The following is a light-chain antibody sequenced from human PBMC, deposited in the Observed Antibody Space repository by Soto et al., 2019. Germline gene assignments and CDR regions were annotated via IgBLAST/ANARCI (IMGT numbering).Light chain of an antibody. Sequence: QSVLTQPASVSGSPGQSITISCTGTSRDVGGYNYVSWYQQHPGKAPKLMIYEVRNRPSGISNRFSGSKSGNTASLTISGLQAEDEADYYCTSYTSSSPYVFGTGTKVTVL. CDR1: SRDVGGYNY. J-gene: IGLJ1*01. CDR2: EVR. V-gene: IGLV2-14*01. CDR3: TSYTSSSPYV.